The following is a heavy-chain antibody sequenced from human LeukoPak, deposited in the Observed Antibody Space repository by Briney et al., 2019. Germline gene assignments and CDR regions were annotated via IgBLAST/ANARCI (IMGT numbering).Heavy chain of an antibody. CDR1: GGSISSYY. V-gene: IGHV4-59*08. D-gene: IGHD6-19*01. CDR2: IYHSAST. J-gene: IGHJ4*02. CDR3: ARHRDSSGWPNYFDY. Sequence: SETLSLTCTVSGGSISSYYWSWIRQPPGKGLEWIGYIYHSASTNYNPSLKSRLTISIDTSKNQFSLKLSTVTAADTAVYYCARHRDSSGWPNYFDYWGQGTLVTVSS.